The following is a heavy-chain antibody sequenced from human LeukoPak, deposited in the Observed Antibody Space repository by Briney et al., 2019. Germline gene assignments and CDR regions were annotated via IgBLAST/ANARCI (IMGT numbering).Heavy chain of an antibody. J-gene: IGHJ3*02. Sequence: SETLSLTCTVSGGSISSGGYYWSWIRQPPGKGLEWIGYIYHSGSTYYNPSLMSRVTISVDRSKNQFSLKLSSVTAADTAVYYCARVPYCGGDCYSGAFDIWGQGTMVTVSS. CDR2: IYHSGST. D-gene: IGHD2-21*01. CDR3: ARVPYCGGDCYSGAFDI. V-gene: IGHV4-30-2*01. CDR1: GGSISSGGYY.